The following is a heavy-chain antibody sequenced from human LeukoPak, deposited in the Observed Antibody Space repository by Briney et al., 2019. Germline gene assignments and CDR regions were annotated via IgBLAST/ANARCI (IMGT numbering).Heavy chain of an antibody. V-gene: IGHV3-7*01. CDR1: GFTISPYW. CDR3: ARGQLADVY. CDR2: IKQDGSEK. J-gene: IGHJ4*02. Sequence: PGGSLRLSCAASGFTISPYWMSWVRQAPGKGLEWVAKIKQDGSEKYYVDSVKGRFTISRDNAKNSVYLLMNSLRVEDTAVYYCARGQLADVYWGQGALVTVSS. D-gene: IGHD2-15*01.